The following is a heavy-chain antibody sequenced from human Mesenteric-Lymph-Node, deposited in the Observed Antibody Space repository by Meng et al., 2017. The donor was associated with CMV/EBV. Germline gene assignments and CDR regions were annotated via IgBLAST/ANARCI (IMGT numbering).Heavy chain of an antibody. CDR2: ISSSGSTI. CDR3: ARDMGSYYVDYYYYGLDV. J-gene: IGHJ6*02. Sequence: GESLKISCAASGFTFSSYEMNWVRQAPGKGLEWVSYISSSGSTIYYADSVKGRFTISRDNAKNSLYLQMHSLRAEDTAVYYCARDMGSYYVDYYYYGLDVWGQGTTVTVSS. D-gene: IGHD3-10*01. CDR1: GFTFSSYE. V-gene: IGHV3-48*03.